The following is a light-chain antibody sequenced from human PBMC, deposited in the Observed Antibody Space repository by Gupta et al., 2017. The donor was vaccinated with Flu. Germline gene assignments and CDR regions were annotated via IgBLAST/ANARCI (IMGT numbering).Light chain of an antibody. Sequence: QSALTQPASVSGSPGQSVTRSCTGTSSDIGTYKYVPWYQQPPGKAPELMIFELNNRPSGVSTRFSGSKSGNTASLTISGLQAEDEAVYFCRSYTNTLTVVVFGGGTKLTVL. CDR1: SSDIGTYKY. J-gene: IGLJ2*01. V-gene: IGLV2-14*01. CDR2: ELN. CDR3: RSYTNTLTVVV.